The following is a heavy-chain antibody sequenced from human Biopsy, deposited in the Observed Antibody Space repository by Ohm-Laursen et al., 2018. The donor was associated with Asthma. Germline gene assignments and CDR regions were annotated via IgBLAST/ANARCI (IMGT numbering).Heavy chain of an antibody. CDR2: IYSGGTS. CDR1: GFTVSRDH. D-gene: IGHD6-19*01. V-gene: IGHV3-53*01. CDR3: ARGDSSGWSHYYFDY. Sequence: SLRLSCAASGFTVSRDHMFWVRQAPGKGLEWVSVIYSGGTSDTADSMRGRFTISRDFYKNTLYLQMHSLRVEDTAVYYCARGDSSGWSHYYFDYWGQGTLVTVSS. J-gene: IGHJ4*02.